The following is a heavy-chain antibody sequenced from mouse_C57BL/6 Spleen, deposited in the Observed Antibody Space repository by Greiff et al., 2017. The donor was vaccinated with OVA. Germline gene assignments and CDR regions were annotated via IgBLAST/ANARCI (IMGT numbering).Heavy chain of an antibody. CDR1: GYTFTSYW. V-gene: IGHV1-7*01. CDR2: INPSSGYT. J-gene: IGHJ4*01. CDR3: ARWGYAYDEDMDY. D-gene: IGHD2-2*01. Sequence: VQLQESGAELAKPGASVKLSCKASGYTFTSYWMHWVKQRPGQGLEWIGDINPSSGYTKYNQKLKDKATLTADKSSSTAYMQLSSLTYEDSAVYYCARWGYAYDEDMDYWGQGTSVTVSA.